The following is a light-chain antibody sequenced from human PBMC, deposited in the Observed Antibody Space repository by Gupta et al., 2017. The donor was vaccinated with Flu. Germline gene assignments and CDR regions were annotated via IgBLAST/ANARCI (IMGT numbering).Light chain of an antibody. V-gene: IGKV1-39*01. CDR1: QSISSY. Sequence: DHQMTPSPSSLSASVGDRVTITCRASQSISSYLNWYQQKPGKAPKLLIYAASSLQSGVPSRFSGSGSGTDFTLTISSLQPEDFATYYCQQSYTLLTFGQGTKVEIK. CDR3: QQSYTLLT. J-gene: IGKJ1*01. CDR2: AAS.